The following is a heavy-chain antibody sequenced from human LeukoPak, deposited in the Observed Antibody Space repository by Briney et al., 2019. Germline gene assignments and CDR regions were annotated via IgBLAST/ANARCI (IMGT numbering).Heavy chain of an antibody. CDR2: INHSGST. V-gene: IGHV4-34*01. CDR1: GGSFSGYY. J-gene: IGHJ4*02. D-gene: IGHD3-3*01. CDR3: ARRGTIFGVVHIGLYYFDY. Sequence: SETLSLTCAVYGGSFSGYYWSWIRQPPGKGPEWIGEINHSGSTNYNPSLKSRVTISVDTSKNQFSLKLSSVTAADTAVYYCARRGTIFGVVHIGLYYFDYWGQGTLVTVSS.